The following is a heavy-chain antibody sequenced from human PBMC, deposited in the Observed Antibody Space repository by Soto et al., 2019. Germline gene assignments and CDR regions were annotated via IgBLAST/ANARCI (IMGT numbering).Heavy chain of an antibody. V-gene: IGHV3-23*01. Sequence: GGPMRLPSAAFGLTFSSYAMRWVRQAQGKGLEWVSAISGSGGSTYYADSVKGRVTISRDNSKNTLYLQMNSLRAEDTAVYYCAKSRYSKGFSSWFEPWGQGTLVTVSS. J-gene: IGHJ5*02. CDR2: ISGSGGST. CDR3: AKSRYSKGFSSWFEP. D-gene: IGHD4-4*01. CDR1: GLTFSSYA.